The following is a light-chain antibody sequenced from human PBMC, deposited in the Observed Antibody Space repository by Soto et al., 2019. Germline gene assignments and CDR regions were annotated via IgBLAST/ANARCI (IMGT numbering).Light chain of an antibody. J-gene: IGKJ1*01. CDR2: AAS. CDR1: QGIGNF. V-gene: IGKV1-27*01. CDR3: QKYDSPPRT. Sequence: DIQMTQSPSSLSASAGDRVTISCRASQGIGNFLAWYQQKPGTVPKLLIYAASILQSGVPSRFSGSGSGTDFALTISSLQPEDVATYYCQKYDSPPRTFGQGTKVEL.